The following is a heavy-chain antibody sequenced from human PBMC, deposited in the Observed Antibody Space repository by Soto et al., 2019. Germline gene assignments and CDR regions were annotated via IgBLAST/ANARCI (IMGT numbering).Heavy chain of an antibody. Sequence: PSETLSLTCTVSGGFIWGWIRQSPDKGLEWIGYIYNSGRYNYNPSLESRLTISIDTSKNQFSLRLASVTAADTAVYYCVREIAAFGSKMIDYWGQGTQVTVS. J-gene: IGHJ4*02. CDR1: GGFI. V-gene: IGHV4-59*01. CDR2: IYNSGRY. D-gene: IGHD3-10*01. CDR3: VREIAAFGSKMIDY.